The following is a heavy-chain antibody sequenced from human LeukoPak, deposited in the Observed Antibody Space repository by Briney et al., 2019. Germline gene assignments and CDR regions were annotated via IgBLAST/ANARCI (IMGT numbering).Heavy chain of an antibody. D-gene: IGHD5-12*01. V-gene: IGHV4-59*10. J-gene: IGHJ4*02. Sequence: PSETLSLTCVVYGASFSDYYWTWIRQPAGKGPEWIGRIYTSGSTNYNPSLKSRVTISVDTSKNQFSLKLSSVTAADTAVYYCASFIVATGYYWGQGTLVTVSS. CDR1: GASFSDYY. CDR3: ASFIVATGYY. CDR2: IYTSGST.